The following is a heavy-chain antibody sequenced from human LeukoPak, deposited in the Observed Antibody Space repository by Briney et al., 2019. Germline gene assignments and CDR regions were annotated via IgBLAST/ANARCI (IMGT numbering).Heavy chain of an antibody. V-gene: IGHV3-21*04. J-gene: IGHJ4*02. CDR3: VRDRGTYRPIDY. CDR2: ISYTGTYI. D-gene: IGHD1-26*01. Sequence: GGSLRLSCAASRFRFSSHGMHWVRQAPGKGLEWVSSISYTGTYIYYADSVKGRFTISRDNAQSSLYLQMNSLRAEDTAIYYCVRDRGTYRPIDYWGQGTLVTVSS. CDR1: RFRFSSHG.